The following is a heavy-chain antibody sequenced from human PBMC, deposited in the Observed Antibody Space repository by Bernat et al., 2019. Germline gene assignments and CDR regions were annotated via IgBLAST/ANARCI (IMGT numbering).Heavy chain of an antibody. CDR1: GFTFSDYY. CDR3: ARGTSTSWSYMDV. CDR2: ISSSSSYT. J-gene: IGHJ6*03. V-gene: IGHV3-11*05. D-gene: IGHD6-13*01. Sequence: QVQLVESGGGLVKPGGSLRLSCAASGFTFSDYYMNWIRQAPGKGLEWVSSISSSSSYTYYADSVKGRFTISRDNAKNSLYLQMNSLRAEDTAVYYCARGTSTSWSYMDVWGKGTPVTVSS.